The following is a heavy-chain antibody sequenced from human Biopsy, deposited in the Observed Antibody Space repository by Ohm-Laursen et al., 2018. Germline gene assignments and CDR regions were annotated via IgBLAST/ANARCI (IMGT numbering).Heavy chain of an antibody. CDR1: GYTFTGYH. J-gene: IGHJ4*02. D-gene: IGHD6-19*01. V-gene: IGHV1-46*01. Sequence: ASVKVSCKASGYTFTGYHVHWVRQAPGQGLEWMASINPSGGSTTYAQRFQGRLIMTRDTSTSSIYMELSSLRSEDTAIYFCARAVAGTGGVFDSWGQGTLVAVSS. CDR3: ARAVAGTGGVFDS. CDR2: INPSGGST.